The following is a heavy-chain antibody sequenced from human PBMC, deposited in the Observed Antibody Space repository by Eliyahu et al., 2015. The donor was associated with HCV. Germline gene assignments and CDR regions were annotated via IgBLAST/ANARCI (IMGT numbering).Heavy chain of an antibody. J-gene: IGHJ6*02. CDR1: GFPFSSYG. Sequence: QVQLVESGGGXVXPGRSLRLSCAASGFPFSSYGMHWVPQAPGKGLGXVXVIXYDGSNKYYADSVKGRFTISRDNSKNTLYLQMNSLRAEDTAVYYCARDREGMDYSGGMDVWGQGTTVTVSS. CDR3: ARDREGMDYSGGMDV. V-gene: IGHV3-33*01. D-gene: IGHD2-15*01. CDR2: IXYDGSNK.